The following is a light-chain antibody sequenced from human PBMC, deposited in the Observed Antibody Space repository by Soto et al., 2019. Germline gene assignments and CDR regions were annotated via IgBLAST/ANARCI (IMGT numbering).Light chain of an antibody. J-gene: IGKJ1*01. CDR3: QQYNDWRT. Sequence: EIVMTQSPATLSVSPGERATLSCRASQSVSSKLVWYQQKPGQAPRLLIYGASTRATGIPARFSGSGSGTEFTLTISSLQSEDFAVYYCQQYNDWRTFGQGTKVEIK. V-gene: IGKV3-15*01. CDR2: GAS. CDR1: QSVSSK.